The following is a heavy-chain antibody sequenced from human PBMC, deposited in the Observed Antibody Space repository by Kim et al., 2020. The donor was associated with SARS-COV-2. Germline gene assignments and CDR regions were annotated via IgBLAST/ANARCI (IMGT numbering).Heavy chain of an antibody. Sequence: GGSLRLSCAASGFTFSNAWMSWVRQAPGKGLEWVGRIKSKAHGGTTDYAAPVKGRVTISRDDSKNTLHLQINSLKTEDTAVYYCTTESYGVQCWGQGALVTVSS. CDR2: IKSKAHGGTT. CDR3: TTESYGVQC. J-gene: IGHJ4*02. V-gene: IGHV3-15*01. CDR1: GFTFSNAW. D-gene: IGHD2-21*01.